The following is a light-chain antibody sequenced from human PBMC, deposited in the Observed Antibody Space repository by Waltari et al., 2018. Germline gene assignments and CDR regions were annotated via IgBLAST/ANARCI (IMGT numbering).Light chain of an antibody. Sequence: QSALTQPASVSGPLGQSFTISCMGTYRDVGTYNLASWYQQHPGKAPKLLIFDVTARPSGVSNRFSGSKSGNTASLTISGLQAEDEADYYCCSYAGNFIWVFGGGTKLTVL. V-gene: IGLV2-23*02. CDR2: DVT. CDR3: CSYAGNFIWV. CDR1: YRDVGTYNL. J-gene: IGLJ3*02.